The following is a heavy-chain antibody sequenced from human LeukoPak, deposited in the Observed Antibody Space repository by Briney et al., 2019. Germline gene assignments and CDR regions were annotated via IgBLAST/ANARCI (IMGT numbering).Heavy chain of an antibody. J-gene: IGHJ6*02. V-gene: IGHV4-30-4*01. Sequence: SETLSLTCTVSGGSISSGDYYWSWIRQPPGKGLEWIGYIYYSGSTYYNPSLKSRVTISVDTSKNQFSLKLSSVTAADTAVYYCARWGYCSSTSCYLGGYYYYYGMDVWGQGTTDTVSS. CDR3: ARWGYCSSTSCYLGGYYYYYGMDV. CDR2: IYYSGST. D-gene: IGHD2-2*01. CDR1: GGSISSGDYY.